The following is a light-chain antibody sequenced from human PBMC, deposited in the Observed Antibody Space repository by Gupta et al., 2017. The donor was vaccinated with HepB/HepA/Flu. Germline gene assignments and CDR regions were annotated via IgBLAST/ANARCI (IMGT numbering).Light chain of an antibody. CDR1: SSDVGNYNR. CDR2: EVN. V-gene: IGLV2-18*02. CDR3: SSYTSSSTYV. J-gene: IGLJ1*01. Sequence: QXXLXXPXSXXXXPXXSXTISCTGTSSDVGNYNRVSWYQQPPGTAPKLMIYEVNNRPSGVPDRFSGSKSGNTASLTISGLQAEDEADYYCSSYTSSSTYVFGTGTKVTVL.